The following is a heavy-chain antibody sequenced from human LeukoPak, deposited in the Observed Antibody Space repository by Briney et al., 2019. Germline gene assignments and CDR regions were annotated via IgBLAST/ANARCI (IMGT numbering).Heavy chain of an antibody. V-gene: IGHV3-33*06. D-gene: IGHD3-22*01. CDR2: IWYDGSNK. CDR1: GFTFSSYG. CDR3: AKGTRHGLDSSGYYFDY. Sequence: RGSLRLSCAASGFTFSSYGMHWVRQAPGKGLEWVAVIWYDGSNKYYADSVKGRFTISRDNSKNTLYLQMNSLRAEDTAVYYCAKGTRHGLDSSGYYFDYWGQGTLVTVSS. J-gene: IGHJ4*02.